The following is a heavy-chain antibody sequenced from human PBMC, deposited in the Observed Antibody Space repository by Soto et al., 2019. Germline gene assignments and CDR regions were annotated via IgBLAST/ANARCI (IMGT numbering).Heavy chain of an antibody. Sequence: LRLSCAASGFTFSNYAMSWVRQAPGKGLEWVSAISGSADSTYYADSVKGRFIISRDNSKNTLYLKVNSLRGEDTAVYYCAKDRGSSGFYSYHYAMDVWGRGTTVTVSS. D-gene: IGHD3-22*01. CDR2: ISGSADST. CDR3: AKDRGSSGFYSYHYAMDV. CDR1: GFTFSNYA. J-gene: IGHJ6*02. V-gene: IGHV3-23*01.